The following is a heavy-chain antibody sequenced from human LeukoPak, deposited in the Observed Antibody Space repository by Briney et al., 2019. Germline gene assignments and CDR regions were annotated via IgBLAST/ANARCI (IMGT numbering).Heavy chain of an antibody. CDR1: GFTFSSHA. Sequence: GGSLRLSCAASGFTFSSHAMCWVRQAPGKGPEWVSGISGSGNSTYYADSVKGRFTISRDNSKNTVYLQMNSLRAEDTALYYCARAPPGSNWKNYFDYWGQGTLATVSS. D-gene: IGHD1-1*01. V-gene: IGHV3-23*01. CDR3: ARAPPGSNWKNYFDY. CDR2: ISGSGNST. J-gene: IGHJ4*02.